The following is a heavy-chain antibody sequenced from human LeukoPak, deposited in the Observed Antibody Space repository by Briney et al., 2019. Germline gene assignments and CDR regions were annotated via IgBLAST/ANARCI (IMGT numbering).Heavy chain of an antibody. CDR3: ARGRVSSSTWYSTYYYFFYMDF. CDR2: VYHTGST. J-gene: IGHJ6*03. Sequence: PSETLSLTCTVSDDSMTMYYWTWLRQPPGKGLEGIGYVYHTGSTKFNPSLNGRVSISRDTSNNFFSLRLRSVTAADTAVYFCARGRVSSSTWYSTYYYFFYMDFWGKGTTVTVSS. D-gene: IGHD4-11*01. V-gene: IGHV4-59*13. CDR1: DDSMTMYY.